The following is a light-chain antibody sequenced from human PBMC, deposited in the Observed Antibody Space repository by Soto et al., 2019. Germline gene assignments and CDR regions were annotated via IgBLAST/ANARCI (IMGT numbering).Light chain of an antibody. CDR1: SSSIGSNS. CDR2: SSY. CDR3: AAWDDSLKAI. J-gene: IGLJ7*01. Sequence: QSVLTQPPSVSGTPGQRVTISCSGSSSSIGSNSVNWYQQFPGTAPRLLIYSSYQRPSGVPDRFSGSQSGTSASLAISGLQSDDEADYYCAAWDDSLKAIFGGGTQLTVL. V-gene: IGLV1-44*01.